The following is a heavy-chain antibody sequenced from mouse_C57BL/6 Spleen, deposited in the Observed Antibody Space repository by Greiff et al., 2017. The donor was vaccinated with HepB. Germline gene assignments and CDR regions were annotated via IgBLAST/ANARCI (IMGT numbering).Heavy chain of an antibody. CDR1: GYTFTSYW. V-gene: IGHV1-61*01. Sequence: VQLQQPGAELVRPGSSVKLSCKASGYTFTSYWMDWVKQRPGQGLEWIGNIYPSDSETHYNQKFKDKATLTVDKSSSTAYMQLSSLTSEDSAVYYCARGDYYGSRNVWGTGTTVTVSS. J-gene: IGHJ1*03. CDR2: IYPSDSET. CDR3: ARGDYYGSRNV. D-gene: IGHD1-1*01.